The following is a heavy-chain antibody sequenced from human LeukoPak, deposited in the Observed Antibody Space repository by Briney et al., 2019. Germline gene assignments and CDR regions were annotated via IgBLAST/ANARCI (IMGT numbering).Heavy chain of an antibody. V-gene: IGHV5-51*01. J-gene: IGHJ4*02. D-gene: IGHD3-22*01. CDR1: GYSFTNYL. Sequence: GEPLKISCKGSGYSFTNYLVAWVRQMPGKGLEWMGLIYPGDSYTTYSPSFQGRVTISADKSITTAYLQWSSLEASDTAMYYCARLYYYDSSHYYGHYWGQGTLVTVSS. CDR3: ARLYYYDSSHYYGHY. CDR2: IYPGDSYT.